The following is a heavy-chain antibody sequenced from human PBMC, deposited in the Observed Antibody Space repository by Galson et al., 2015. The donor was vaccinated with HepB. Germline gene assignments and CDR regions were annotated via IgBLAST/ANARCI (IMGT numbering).Heavy chain of an antibody. CDR1: GFTCDDYA. J-gene: IGHJ3*02. CDR2: ISWNSGSI. CDR3: AKGNGYRAGAFDI. D-gene: IGHD5-24*01. V-gene: IGHV3-9*01. Sequence: SLRLSCAASGFTCDDYAMHWVRQAPGKGLEWVSGISWNSGSIGYADSVKGRITLSRDNAKNSLYLQMNSLRAEDTALYYCAKGNGYRAGAFDIWGQGTMVTVSS.